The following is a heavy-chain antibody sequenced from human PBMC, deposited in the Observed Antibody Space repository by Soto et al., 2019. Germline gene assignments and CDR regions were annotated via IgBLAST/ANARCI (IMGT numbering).Heavy chain of an antibody. CDR1: VYTFTSYW. CDR2: IYPGDSDT. D-gene: IGHD3-10*01. J-gene: IGHJ4*02. V-gene: IGHV5-51*01. Sequence: GESLKISCKGSVYTFTSYWIGWVRQMPGKGLEWMGIIYPGDSDTRYSPSFQGQVIISADKSISTAYLQWSSLKASDTAMYYCARGGPSVLWFEPFWGQGTLVTVSS. CDR3: ARGGPSVLWFEPF.